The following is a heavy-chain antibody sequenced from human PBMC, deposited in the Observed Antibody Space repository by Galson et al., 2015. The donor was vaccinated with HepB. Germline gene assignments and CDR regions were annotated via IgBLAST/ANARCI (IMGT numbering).Heavy chain of an antibody. Sequence: LSLTCTVSGGSISSSSYYWGWLRQPPGKGLEWIGSFYYTGNTHYNPSLKSRVTISGDTSKNQFSLKLNSVTAADTAVYYCARHESESKTYAADNWGQGTPVTVSS. CDR3: ARHESESKTYAADN. J-gene: IGHJ4*02. D-gene: IGHD3-16*01. CDR2: FYYTGNT. CDR1: GGSISSSSYY. V-gene: IGHV4-39*01.